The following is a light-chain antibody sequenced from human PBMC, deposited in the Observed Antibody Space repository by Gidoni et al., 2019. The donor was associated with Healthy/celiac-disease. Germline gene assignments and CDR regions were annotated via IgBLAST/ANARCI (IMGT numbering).Light chain of an antibody. Sequence: HSALTQPRHVSGSPGPSVTISCTGTSSDVGAYNSVSWYQQHPGKAPKLMIYDVSKRPPGVPDRFSGSKSGNTASLTISGLQAEDEADYYCCSFAGSYVFGTGTKVTVL. CDR3: CSFAGSYV. CDR2: DVS. J-gene: IGLJ1*01. V-gene: IGLV2-11*01. CDR1: SSDVGAYNS.